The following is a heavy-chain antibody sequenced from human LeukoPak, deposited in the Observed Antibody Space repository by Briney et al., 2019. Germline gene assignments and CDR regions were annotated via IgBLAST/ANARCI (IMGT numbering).Heavy chain of an antibody. V-gene: IGHV4-39*07. CDR3: ARDRKYYYRMDV. J-gene: IGHJ6*04. D-gene: IGHD1-14*01. Sequence: SETLSLTCTVSGGSISSGTYYWGWIRQPPGKGLEWIGSIYHSGSTYYNPSLKSRVTISVDTSKNQFSLKLSSLTAADTAVYYCARDRKYYYRMDVWGKGTTVTVSS. CDR2: IYHSGST. CDR1: GGSISSGTYY.